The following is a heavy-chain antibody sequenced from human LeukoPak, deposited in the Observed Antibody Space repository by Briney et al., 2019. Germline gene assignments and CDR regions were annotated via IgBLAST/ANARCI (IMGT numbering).Heavy chain of an antibody. CDR3: TTDEYSYGYNDY. CDR1: GFTFSSYA. CDR2: IFGSGGSA. V-gene: IGHV3-23*01. J-gene: IGHJ4*02. Sequence: GGSLRLSCTASGFTFSSYAMYWVRQAPGKGLEWVSGIFGSGGSAHYADSVKGRFTISRDNSQNTVYLQMNSLKTEDTAVYYCTTDEYSYGYNDYWGQGTLVTVSS. D-gene: IGHD5-18*01.